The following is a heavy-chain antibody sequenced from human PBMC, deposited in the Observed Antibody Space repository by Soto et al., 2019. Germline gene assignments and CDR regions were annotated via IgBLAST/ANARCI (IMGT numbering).Heavy chain of an antibody. CDR1: GFTFSSYA. Sequence: QVQLVESGGGVVQPGRSLRLSCAASGFTFSSYAMHWVRQAPGKGLEWVAVISYDGSNKYYADSVKGRFTISRDNSKNTLYRQMNSLRAEDTAVYYCASLPSSRYYFDYWGQGTLVTVSS. CDR3: ASLPSSRYYFDY. V-gene: IGHV3-30-3*01. CDR2: ISYDGSNK. J-gene: IGHJ4*02.